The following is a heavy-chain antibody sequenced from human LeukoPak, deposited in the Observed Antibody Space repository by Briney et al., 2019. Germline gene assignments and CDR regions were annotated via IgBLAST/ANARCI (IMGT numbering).Heavy chain of an antibody. D-gene: IGHD6-13*01. CDR2: IWYGGSNK. J-gene: IGHJ5*02. CDR3: AKEERGYSSSRYLGA. CDR1: GFTFSSYG. Sequence: GGSLRLSCAASGFTFSSYGMHWVRQAPGKGLEWVAVIWYGGSNKYYADSVKGRFTISRDNSKNTLYLQMNSLRAEDTAVYYCAKEERGYSSSRYLGAWGQGTLVTVSS. V-gene: IGHV3-30*02.